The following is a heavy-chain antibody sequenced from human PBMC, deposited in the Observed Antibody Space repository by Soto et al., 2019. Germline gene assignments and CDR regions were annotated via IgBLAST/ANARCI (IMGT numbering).Heavy chain of an antibody. Sequence: PRRLSCAAFGVNFRSYAMHWVRKAPGKGLEWVAVISYDGSNKYYADSVKGRFTISRDNSKNTLYLQMNSLRAEDTAVYYCAKDLTMFGLVFNDYYYGMDVWGQGTTVTVSS. CDR1: GVNFRSYA. V-gene: IGHV3-30*04. CDR2: ISYDGSNK. J-gene: IGHJ6*02. D-gene: IGHD3-3*01. CDR3: AKDLTMFGLVFNDYYYGMDV.